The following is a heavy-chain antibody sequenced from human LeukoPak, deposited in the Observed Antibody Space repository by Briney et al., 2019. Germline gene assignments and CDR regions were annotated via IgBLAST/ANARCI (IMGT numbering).Heavy chain of an antibody. CDR2: ISYDGSNK. CDR3: ARAPSGIASWLGY. V-gene: IGHV3-30-3*01. Sequence: PGRSLRLSCAASGFTFSSYAMHWVRQAPGKGLEWVAVISYDGSNKYYADSVKGRFTISRDNSKNTLYLQMNSLRAEDTAVYYCARAPSGIASWLGYWRQGTLVTVSS. D-gene: IGHD6-19*01. J-gene: IGHJ4*02. CDR1: GFTFSSYA.